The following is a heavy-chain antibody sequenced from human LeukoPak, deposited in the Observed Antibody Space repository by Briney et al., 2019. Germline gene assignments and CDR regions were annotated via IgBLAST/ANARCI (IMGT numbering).Heavy chain of an antibody. CDR2: IYTSGST. V-gene: IGHV4-61*02. J-gene: IGHJ6*03. CDR1: GGSISSGSYY. Sequence: SETLSLTCTVSGGSISSGSYYWNWIRQPAGKGLEWIGRIYTSGSTNYNPSLKSRVTISVDTSKNQFSLRLSSVTAAGTAVYYCARGRGSRIAVPDTWYYYYYMDVWGKGTTVTISS. D-gene: IGHD6-19*01. CDR3: ARGRGSRIAVPDTWYYYYYMDV.